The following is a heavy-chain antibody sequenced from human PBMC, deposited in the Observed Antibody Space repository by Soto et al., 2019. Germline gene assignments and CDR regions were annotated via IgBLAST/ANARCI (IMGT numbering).Heavy chain of an antibody. CDR3: ARVINCSGGSCYSGGIYFDY. D-gene: IGHD2-15*01. J-gene: IGHJ4*02. V-gene: IGHV1-69*02. Sequence: QVQLVQSGAEVKKPGSSVKVSCKASGGTFSSYTISWVRQAPGQGLEWMGRIIPILGIANYAQKFQGRVTITADKSTSTAYMELSSLRSEGTAVYYCARVINCSGGSCYSGGIYFDYWGQGTLVTVSS. CDR1: GGTFSSYT. CDR2: IIPILGIA.